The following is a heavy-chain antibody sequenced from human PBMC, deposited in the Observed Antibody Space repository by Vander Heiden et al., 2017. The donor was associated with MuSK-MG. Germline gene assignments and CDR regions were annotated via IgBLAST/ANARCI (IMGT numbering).Heavy chain of an antibody. CDR3: SRTVAYYYGSGSHDDFDK. D-gene: IGHD3-10*01. V-gene: IGHV4-59*01. CDR2: ISDSGST. Sequence: QVQLQSSGPGLVRPSATLSLTCSVSGVCMDISYWSWIRQPPGKGLEWIGYISDSGSTNYNPYLKSGVFTSIDTTNSKFFLQLRYGPAADTALEYCSRTVAYYYGSGSHDDFDKWGQGTLVTVSS. J-gene: IGHJ4*02. CDR1: GVCMDISY.